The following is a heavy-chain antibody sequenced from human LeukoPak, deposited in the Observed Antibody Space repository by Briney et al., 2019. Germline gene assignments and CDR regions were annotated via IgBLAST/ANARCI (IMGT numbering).Heavy chain of an antibody. D-gene: IGHD3-10*01. CDR2: ISSSGSTI. Sequence: PGGSLRLSCAASGFTFSSYEMNWVPQAPGKGLEWVSYISSSGSTIYYADSVKGRFTISRDNAKNSLYLQMNSLRAEDTAVYYCATIAGSYYVFGYWGQGTLVTVSS. CDR1: GFTFSSYE. J-gene: IGHJ4*02. CDR3: ATIAGSYYVFGY. V-gene: IGHV3-48*03.